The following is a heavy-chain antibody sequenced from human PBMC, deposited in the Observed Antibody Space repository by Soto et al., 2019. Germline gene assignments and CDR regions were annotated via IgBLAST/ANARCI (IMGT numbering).Heavy chain of an antibody. CDR2: ISWDGGST. CDR3: AKGEMGVVVVAAFDP. CDR1: GFPFDDYT. V-gene: IGHV3-43*01. J-gene: IGHJ5*02. D-gene: IGHD2-15*01. Sequence: EVQLVESGGVVVQPGGSLRLSCAASGFPFDDYTMHWVRQAPGKGLEWVSLISWDGGSTYYADSVKGRFTISRDNSKNSLYLQMNSRRTEDTALYYCAKGEMGVVVVAAFDPWGQGTLVTVSS.